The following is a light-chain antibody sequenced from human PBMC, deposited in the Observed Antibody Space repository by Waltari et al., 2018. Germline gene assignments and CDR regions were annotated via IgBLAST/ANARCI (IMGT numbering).Light chain of an antibody. CDR3: QQYNNWPPRT. J-gene: IGKJ1*01. CDR1: QSVSSN. Sequence: EIVMTQSPATLSVSPGERPTLSCRASQSVSSNLAWYQQKPGQAPRPLIYGASTRATGIPARFSGSGSGTEFTLTISSLQSEDFAVYYCQQYNNWPPRTFGQGTKVEIK. V-gene: IGKV3-15*01. CDR2: GAS.